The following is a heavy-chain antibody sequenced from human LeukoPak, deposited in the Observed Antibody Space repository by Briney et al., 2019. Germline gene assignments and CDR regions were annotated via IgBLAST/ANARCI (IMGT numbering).Heavy chain of an antibody. CDR1: GGSFSGYY. D-gene: IGHD5-24*01. J-gene: IGHJ6*03. CDR2: INHSGST. V-gene: IGHV4-34*01. CDR3: ARGRDGYNYYYYYYMDV. Sequence: PSETLSLTCAVYGGSFSGYYWSWIRQPPGKGLEWIWEINHSGSTNYNPSLKSRVTISVDTSKNQFSLKLSSVTAADTAVYYCARGRDGYNYYYYYYMDVWGKGTTVTVSS.